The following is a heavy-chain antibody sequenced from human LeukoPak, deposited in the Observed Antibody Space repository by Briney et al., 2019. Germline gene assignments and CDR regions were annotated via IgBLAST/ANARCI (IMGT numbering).Heavy chain of an antibody. CDR2: IYHSGST. Sequence: SETLSLTCAVSGGSISSGGYSWSWIRQPPGKGLEWIGYIYHSGSTYYNPSLKSRVTISVDRSKNQFSLKLSSVTAADTAVYYCARGDFWSGYLDYWGQGTLVTVSS. CDR1: GGSISSGGYS. CDR3: ARGDFWSGYLDY. J-gene: IGHJ4*02. D-gene: IGHD3-3*01. V-gene: IGHV4-30-2*01.